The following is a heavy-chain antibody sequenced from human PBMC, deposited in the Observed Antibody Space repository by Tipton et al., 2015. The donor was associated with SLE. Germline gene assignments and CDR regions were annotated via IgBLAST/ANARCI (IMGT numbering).Heavy chain of an antibody. CDR2: IYHNGDT. V-gene: IGHV4-38-2*01. CDR3: ARRSVQEAFDI. J-gene: IGHJ3*02. CDR1: GSSFSSGYY. D-gene: IGHD1-1*01. Sequence: LRLSCPVSGSSFSSGYYWGWIRQPPGKGLEWIGTIYHNGDTYYKSSLKSRVTISVDTSKNHFSLKLRSMTATDTAVYFCARRSVQEAFDIWGQGAMVTVSS.